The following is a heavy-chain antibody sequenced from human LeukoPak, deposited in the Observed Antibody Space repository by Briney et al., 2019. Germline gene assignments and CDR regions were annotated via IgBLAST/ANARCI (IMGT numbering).Heavy chain of an antibody. CDR1: GFTFDDYA. J-gene: IGHJ4*02. CDR2: ISGDGGST. D-gene: IGHD1-26*01. CDR3: AKDIFWGGANAYYFDY. Sequence: GSLRLSCAASGFTFDDYAMHWVRQAPGKGLEWASLISGDGGSTYYADSVKGRFTISRDNSKNSLYLQMNSLRTEDTALYYCAKDIFWGGANAYYFDYWGQGTLVTVSS. V-gene: IGHV3-43*02.